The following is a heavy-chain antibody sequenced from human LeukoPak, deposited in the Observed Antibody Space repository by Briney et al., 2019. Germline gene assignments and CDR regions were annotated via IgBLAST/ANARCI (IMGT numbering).Heavy chain of an antibody. D-gene: IGHD6-19*01. V-gene: IGHV3-30*01. Sequence: PGGPLILSCAASGFTCSTYVMHGVRQAPDRVLQGVAVLLYDGSSKYYAVSVKGRFIIYRHNYKNTLYLQMIGLTAEDTAVYYCERVVAGSVYNAGMDVWGQGTTVTVSS. J-gene: IGHJ6*02. CDR3: ERVVAGSVYNAGMDV. CDR1: GFTCSTYV. CDR2: LLYDGSSK.